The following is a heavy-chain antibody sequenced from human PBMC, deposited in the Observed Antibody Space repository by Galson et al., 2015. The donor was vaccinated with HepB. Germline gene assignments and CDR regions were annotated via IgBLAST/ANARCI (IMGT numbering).Heavy chain of an antibody. D-gene: IGHD4-11*01. J-gene: IGHJ6*02. CDR3: ARPLDDYSNYYYGMDV. Sequence: SLRLSCAASGFTFSSYAMHWVRQAPGKGLEWVAVISYDGSNKYYADSVKGRFTISRDNSKNTLYLQMNSLRAEDTAVYYCARPLDDYSNYYYGMDVWGQGTTVTVSS. V-gene: IGHV3-30-3*01. CDR1: GFTFSSYA. CDR2: ISYDGSNK.